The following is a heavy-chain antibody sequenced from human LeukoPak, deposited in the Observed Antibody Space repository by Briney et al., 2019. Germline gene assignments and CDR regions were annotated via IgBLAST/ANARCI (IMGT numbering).Heavy chain of an antibody. CDR2: VSGRSDYT. J-gene: IGHJ5*01. V-gene: IGHV3-23*01. D-gene: IGHD2/OR15-2a*01. Sequence: QTGGSLRLSCAASGFTFSSYEMNWVRQAPGKGLEWVSSVSGRSDYTSYADSVKGRFSISRDNSKNTLYLQMNSLRAEDTAVYSCAKDGPIVIQPPPLRAPPNWFDSWGQGTLVTVSS. CDR1: GFTFSSYE. CDR3: AKDGPIVIQPPPLRAPPNWFDS.